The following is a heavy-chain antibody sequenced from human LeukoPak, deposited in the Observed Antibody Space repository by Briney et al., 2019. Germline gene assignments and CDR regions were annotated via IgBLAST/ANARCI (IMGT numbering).Heavy chain of an antibody. J-gene: IGHJ4*02. Sequence: GGSLRHSCAASGFTFSDYCMIWVRQSPGKGLEWVANIRPDGNDRYLVDSARGRFTISRDNAKNSLYLQMNSLRAEDTAMYYCARGTAGAYDYWGQGTLVTVSS. CDR1: GFTFSDYC. CDR3: ARGTAGAYDY. D-gene: IGHD4/OR15-4a*01. CDR2: IRPDGNDR. V-gene: IGHV3-7*01.